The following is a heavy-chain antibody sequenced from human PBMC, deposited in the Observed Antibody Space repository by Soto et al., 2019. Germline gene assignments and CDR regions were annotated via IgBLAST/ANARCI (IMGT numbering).Heavy chain of an antibody. J-gene: IGHJ5*02. CDR2: IIPIFGTA. CDR1: GGTFSSYA. CDR3: ARDRWYSSRGGRFDP. D-gene: IGHD6-13*01. Sequence: SVKVSCKASGGTFSSYAISWVRQAPGQGLEWMGGIIPIFGTANYAQKFQGRVTITADESTSTAYMELSSPRSEDTAVYYCARDRWYSSRGGRFDPWGQGTLVTVSS. V-gene: IGHV1-69*13.